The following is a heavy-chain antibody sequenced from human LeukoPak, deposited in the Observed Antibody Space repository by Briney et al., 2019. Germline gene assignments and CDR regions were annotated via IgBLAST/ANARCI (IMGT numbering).Heavy chain of an antibody. D-gene: IGHD3-22*01. CDR2: ISSSSSTI. CDR3: ARDPYYYDSSGYSKFDY. Sequence: PGGSLRLSCAACGFTFSSYSMNWVRQAPGKGLEWVSYISSSSSTIYYADSVKGRFTISRDNAKNSLYLQMNSLGDEDTAVYYCARDPYYYDSSGYSKFDYWGQGTLVTVSS. V-gene: IGHV3-48*02. CDR1: GFTFSSYS. J-gene: IGHJ4*02.